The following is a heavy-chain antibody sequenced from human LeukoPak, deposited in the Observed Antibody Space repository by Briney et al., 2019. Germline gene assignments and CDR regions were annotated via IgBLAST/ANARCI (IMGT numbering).Heavy chain of an antibody. D-gene: IGHD3-3*01. V-gene: IGHV4-34*01. CDR1: GGSFSGDY. CDR3: ASGQYYDLWSGYYFD. CDR2: INHSGST. Sequence: SETLSLTCAVYGGSFSGDYWSWVRQPPGKGLEWIGEINHSGSTNYNPPLESRVTISVDTSKNHFSLKLSSVTAADTAVYYCASGQYYDLWSGYYFDWGQGTLVTISA. J-gene: IGHJ4*02.